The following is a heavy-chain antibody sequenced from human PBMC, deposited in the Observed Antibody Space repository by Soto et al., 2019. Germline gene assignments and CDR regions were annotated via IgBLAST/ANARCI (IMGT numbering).Heavy chain of an antibody. CDR1: GFTFSGSA. CDR3: TRGYYLGFDP. Sequence: GSLGLSSAASGFTFSGSALHWVRQASGKGLEWVGHIRSKANSYETVYAASVRGRFTISSDDSDSTAYLQMTSLKTEDTAVYYCTRGYYLGFDPWGQGTLVTVS. CDR2: IRSKANSYET. V-gene: IGHV3-73*01. J-gene: IGHJ5*02. D-gene: IGHD3-10*01.